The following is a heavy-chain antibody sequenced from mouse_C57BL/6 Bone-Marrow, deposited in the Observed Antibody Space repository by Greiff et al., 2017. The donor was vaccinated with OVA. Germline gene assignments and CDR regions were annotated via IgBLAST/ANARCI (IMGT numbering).Heavy chain of an antibody. CDR3: ANPHYYGSSYNYFDY. D-gene: IGHD1-1*01. CDR1: GYTFTSYW. J-gene: IGHJ2*01. Sequence: QVQLQQPGAELVKPGASVKLSCKASGYTFTSYWMHWVKQRPGQGLEWIGMIHPNSGSTNYNEKFKSKATLTVDKSSSTAYMQLSSLTSEDSAVYYGANPHYYGSSYNYFDYWGQGTALTVSS. CDR2: IHPNSGST. V-gene: IGHV1-64*01.